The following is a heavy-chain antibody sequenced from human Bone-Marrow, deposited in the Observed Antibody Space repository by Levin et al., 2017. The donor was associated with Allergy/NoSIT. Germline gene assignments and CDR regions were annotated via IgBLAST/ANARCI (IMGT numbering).Heavy chain of an antibody. J-gene: IGHJ4*02. CDR1: GFTFSSYS. CDR2: ISSSSSTI. D-gene: IGHD3-9*01. CDR3: ARLDILTGSYFDY. Sequence: GGSLRLSCAASGFTFSSYSMNWVRQAPGKGLEWVSYISSSSSTIYYADSVKGRFTISRDNAKNSLYLQMNSLRAEDTAVYYCARLDILTGSYFDYWGQGTLVTVSS. V-gene: IGHV3-48*01.